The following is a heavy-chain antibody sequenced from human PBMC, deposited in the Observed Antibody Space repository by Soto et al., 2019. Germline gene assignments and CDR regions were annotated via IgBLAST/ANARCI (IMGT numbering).Heavy chain of an antibody. CDR3: ARGVDYDFWSGYYNYIDY. CDR1: QYTFPTYA. D-gene: IGHD3-3*01. J-gene: IGHJ4*02. V-gene: IGHV1-3*04. CDR2: INTGNGNT. Sequence: ASVPVSYQASQYTFPTYAIHLVRQAPGQRLEWMGWINTGNGNTKYSQKFQGRVTITRDTSASTAYMELSSLRSEDTAVYYCARGVDYDFWSGYYNYIDYWGQGTLVTVSS.